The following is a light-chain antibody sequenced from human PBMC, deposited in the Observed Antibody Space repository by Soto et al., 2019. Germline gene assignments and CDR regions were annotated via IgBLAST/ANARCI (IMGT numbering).Light chain of an antibody. CDR2: NAS. CDR3: QQRSNWPPVIT. J-gene: IGKJ5*01. Sequence: EVLLTQSPATLSLSPGETPPLFCRASQSVTTYLAWYQQKPGQPPRLLIYNASNRATGIPASFSGSGSGTDFTLTLSSLEPEDFAVYYCQQRSNWPPVITFGQGTRLEIK. V-gene: IGKV3-11*01. CDR1: QSVTTY.